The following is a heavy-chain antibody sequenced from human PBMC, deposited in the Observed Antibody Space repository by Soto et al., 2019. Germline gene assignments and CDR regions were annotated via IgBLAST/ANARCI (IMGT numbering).Heavy chain of an antibody. D-gene: IGHD3-22*01. Sequence: SETLSLTCAVSGDSINSSDWWSWVRQPPGKGLEWIGYIYYVGSTYYNPSLKSRVSISVDTPKNQFSLKLSSVTAADTAIYYCARDHGYYDSSGYYYVLDYWGQGTLVTVS. CDR3: ARDHGYYDSSGYYYVLDY. V-gene: IGHV4-30-4*01. CDR2: IYYVGST. CDR1: GDSINSSDW. J-gene: IGHJ4*02.